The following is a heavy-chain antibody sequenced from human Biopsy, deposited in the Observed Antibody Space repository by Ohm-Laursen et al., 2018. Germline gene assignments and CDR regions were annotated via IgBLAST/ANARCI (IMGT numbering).Heavy chain of an antibody. CDR1: GGSISSYY. V-gene: IGHV4-59*07. D-gene: IGHD2-15*01. CDR3: ARVRVWADSEGAFDP. Sequence: SDTLSLTCTVSGGSISSYYWSWIRQPPGKGLEWIGIIYYSGNTKYNPSLKSRVTISVDTSRNQFSLKLSSVTAADTAVYYCARVRVWADSEGAFDPWGQGTMVTVSS. J-gene: IGHJ3*01. CDR2: IYYSGNT.